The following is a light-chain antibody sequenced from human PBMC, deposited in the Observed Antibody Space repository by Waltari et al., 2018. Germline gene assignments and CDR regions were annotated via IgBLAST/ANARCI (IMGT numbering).Light chain of an antibody. CDR1: SSNIGRHN. Sequence: QSGLTQPPSASGTPGQRVTISCSGSSSNIGRHNVHWYQHLPGTAPKLLIYSNKQRPPGVSDRFSGSESGTSASLAISGLQAEDEAFSYCAAWDDSLNGRVFGGGTKLTVV. J-gene: IGLJ2*01. CDR3: AAWDDSLNGRV. V-gene: IGLV1-44*01. CDR2: SNK.